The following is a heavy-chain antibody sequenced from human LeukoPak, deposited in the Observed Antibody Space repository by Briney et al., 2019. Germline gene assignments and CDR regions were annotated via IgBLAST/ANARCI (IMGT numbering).Heavy chain of an antibody. V-gene: IGHV1-8*01. D-gene: IGHD3-10*01. CDR2: MNPNSGNA. CDR1: GYTFTSYD. J-gene: IGHJ5*02. Sequence: ASVKVSCKASGYTFTSYDINWVRQATGQGLEWMGWMNPNSGNAGYAQKFQGRVTMTRNTSISTAYMELSSLRSEDTAVYYCAREGVVRGALGGFDPWGQGTLVTVSS. CDR3: AREGVVRGALGGFDP.